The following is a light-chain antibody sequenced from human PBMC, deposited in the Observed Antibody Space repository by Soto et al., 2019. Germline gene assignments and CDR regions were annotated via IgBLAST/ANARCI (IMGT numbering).Light chain of an antibody. Sequence: EIVMTQSPATLSVSPGERATLSCRASEFVRSNLAWYQQRPGQAPRLLIYGASTRATGIPDRFSGSGSGTDFTLTISSLQSEDFAVYYCQQYNNWPPVITFGQGTKVDIK. CDR3: QQYNNWPPVIT. V-gene: IGKV3-15*01. CDR1: EFVRSN. CDR2: GAS. J-gene: IGKJ1*01.